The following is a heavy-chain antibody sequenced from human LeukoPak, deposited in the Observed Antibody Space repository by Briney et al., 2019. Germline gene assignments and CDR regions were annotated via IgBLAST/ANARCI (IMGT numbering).Heavy chain of an antibody. CDR3: ASRCSSTSCYRRYAFDI. CDR1: GGTFSSYA. CDR2: IIPIFGTA. V-gene: IGHV1-69*13. Sequence: SVKVSCKASGGTFSSYAISWVRQALGQGLEWMGGIIPIFGTANYAQKFQGRVTITADESTSTAYMELSGLRSEDTAVYYCASRCSSTSCYRRYAFDIWGQGTMVTVSS. D-gene: IGHD2-2*02. J-gene: IGHJ3*02.